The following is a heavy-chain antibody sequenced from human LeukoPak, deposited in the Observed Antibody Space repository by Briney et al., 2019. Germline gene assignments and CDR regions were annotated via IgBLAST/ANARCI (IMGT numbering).Heavy chain of an antibody. Sequence: GGSLRLSCAASGFAFSSYSMNWVRQTPGKGLQWVSYISRDSGTKLYTDSVKGRFTISRANAKNSLYLQMNSLSAEDTALYYCASITTDVWGKGTTVTVSS. V-gene: IGHV3-48*04. J-gene: IGHJ6*04. CDR1: GFAFSSYS. CDR3: ASITTDV. D-gene: IGHD4-11*01. CDR2: ISRDSGTK.